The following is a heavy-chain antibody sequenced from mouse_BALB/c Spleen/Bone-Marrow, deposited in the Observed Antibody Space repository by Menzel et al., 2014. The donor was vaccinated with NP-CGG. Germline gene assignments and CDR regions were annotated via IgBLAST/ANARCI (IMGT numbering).Heavy chain of an antibody. CDR3: ARDMITTRGFAY. CDR1: GFTFSSYG. CDR2: INSNGGST. J-gene: IGHJ3*01. V-gene: IGHV5-6-3*01. D-gene: IGHD2-4*01. Sequence: EVKLVESGGGLVQPGGSLKLSCAASGFTFSSYGMSWVRQTPDKRLELVATINSNGGSTYYPDSVKGRFTISRDNAKNTLYLQMSSLKSEDTAMYYCARDMITTRGFAYWGQGTLVTVSA.